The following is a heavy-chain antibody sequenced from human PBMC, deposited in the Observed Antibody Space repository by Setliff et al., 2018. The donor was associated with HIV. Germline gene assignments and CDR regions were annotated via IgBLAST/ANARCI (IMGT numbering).Heavy chain of an antibody. D-gene: IGHD3-10*01. V-gene: IGHV4-61*05. Sequence: SETLSLTCSVSGVSINRTDHYWGWIRQPPGRGLEWIGYIYTSGSTNYNPSLKSRVTISADTSKNQFSLTLTSVTAADTAVYYCVRDPPLITYGPDHPFDIWGQGTMVTVSS. CDR1: GVSINRTDHY. CDR2: IYTSGST. J-gene: IGHJ3*02. CDR3: VRDPPLITYGPDHPFDI.